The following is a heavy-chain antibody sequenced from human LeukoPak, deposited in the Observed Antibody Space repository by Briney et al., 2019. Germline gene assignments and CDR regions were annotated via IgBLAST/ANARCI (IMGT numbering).Heavy chain of an antibody. CDR2: IYYSGST. CDR3: AREARTTGSYYFDY. D-gene: IGHD1-1*01. J-gene: IGHJ4*02. V-gene: IGHV4-61*01. Sequence: SETLSLTCTVSGYSISSGYYWSWIRQPPGKGLEWIGYIYYSGSTNYNPSLKSRVTISVDTSKNQFSLKLSSVTAADTAVYYCAREARTTGSYYFDYWGQGTLVTVSS. CDR1: GYSISSGYY.